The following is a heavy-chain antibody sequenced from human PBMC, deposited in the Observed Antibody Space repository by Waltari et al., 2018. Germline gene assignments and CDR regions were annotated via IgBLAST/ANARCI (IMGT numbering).Heavy chain of an antibody. V-gene: IGHV3-48*03. CDR2: ITDTGTR. Sequence: EVQLEESGGGLVQPGGSLRLSCAASGFTFSSYEMNWVRQAPGKGLEWVSYITDTGTRRYADSVKGRFTISRDNAKNSLYLQMNSLRVEDTAVYYCAREGMHRNWFDPWGQGTLVTVSS. J-gene: IGHJ5*02. CDR3: AREGMHRNWFDP. CDR1: GFTFSSYE.